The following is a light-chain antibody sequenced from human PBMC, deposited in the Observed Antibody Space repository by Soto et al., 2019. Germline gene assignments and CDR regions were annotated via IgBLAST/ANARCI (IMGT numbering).Light chain of an antibody. Sequence: QSVLTQPPSASGTPGQRVTISCSGSSSNIGSNTVNWYQQLPGTAPKLLIYSSNQRPSGVPARVSGSKSGTSASLAISGLQSEDEADYYCAARDDSLNGLLFGGGTKLTVL. J-gene: IGLJ2*01. CDR3: AARDDSLNGLL. CDR1: SSNIGSNT. CDR2: SSN. V-gene: IGLV1-44*01.